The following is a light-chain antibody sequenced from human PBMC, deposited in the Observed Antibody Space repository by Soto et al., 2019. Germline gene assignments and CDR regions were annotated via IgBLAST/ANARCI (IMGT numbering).Light chain of an antibody. V-gene: IGKV1-27*01. CDR2: AAS. CDR1: QGISYY. Sequence: DIQMTQSPSSVSASVGDRVTITCRASQGISYYLAWYQQKPGKVPKLLIYAASTLQSGVPSRFSGSGSGTDFTLTISSLQPEDVATYYCQKYNSAPRTFGQGTKVEIK. CDR3: QKYNSAPRT. J-gene: IGKJ1*01.